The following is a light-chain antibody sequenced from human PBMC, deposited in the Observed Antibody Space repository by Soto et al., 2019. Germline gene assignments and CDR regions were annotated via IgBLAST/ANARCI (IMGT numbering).Light chain of an antibody. Sequence: QSALAQPASVSGSPGQSITISCTGTSSDVGAYNYVSWYHQHHPGKAPELIIYDVTDRPSGVSTRVSGSKSGNTASLTISGLQAEDEGDYYCSSYTTIKTVIFGGGTKVTVL. J-gene: IGLJ2*01. V-gene: IGLV2-14*01. CDR1: SSDVGAYNY. CDR2: DVT. CDR3: SSYTTIKTVI.